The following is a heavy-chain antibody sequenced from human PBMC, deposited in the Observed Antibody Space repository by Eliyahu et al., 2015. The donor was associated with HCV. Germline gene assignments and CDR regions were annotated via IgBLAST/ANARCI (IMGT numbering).Heavy chain of an antibody. J-gene: IGHJ5*02. D-gene: IGHD3-10*01. CDR3: TIDRGHWFDP. Sequence: GGGLVKPGGSLRLSCEGSGFSFTNAWMSWVRQAPGKGLEWVARIKSQIDGGTTYYAAPVKGRFTISRDDSKETLSLQMNGLKTEDTAVYYCTIDRGHWFDPWGQGSLVTVSS. CDR2: IKSQIDGGTT. V-gene: IGHV3-15*01. CDR1: GFSFTNAW.